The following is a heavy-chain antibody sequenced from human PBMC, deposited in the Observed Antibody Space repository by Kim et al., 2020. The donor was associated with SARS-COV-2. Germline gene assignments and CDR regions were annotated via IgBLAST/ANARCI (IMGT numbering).Heavy chain of an antibody. D-gene: IGHD4-17*01. Sequence: GGYLRLSCAASGFTFSSYAMSWVRQAPGKGLEWVSAISGSGGSTYYADSVKGRFTISRDNSKNTLYLQMNSLRAEDTAVYYCARSTTVTIFDYWGQGTLVTVSS. CDR2: ISGSGGST. CDR3: ARSTTVTIFDY. V-gene: IGHV3-23*01. CDR1: GFTFSSYA. J-gene: IGHJ4*02.